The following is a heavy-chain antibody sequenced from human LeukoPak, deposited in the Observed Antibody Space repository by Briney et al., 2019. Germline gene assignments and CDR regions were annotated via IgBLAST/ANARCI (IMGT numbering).Heavy chain of an antibody. D-gene: IGHD5-24*01. V-gene: IGHV3-43*02. Sequence: GESLRLSCAASGFTFDDFAMHWVRQAPGKGLEWVSLLTRDGGSTYYADSVKGRFTISRDNSKNTLYLQMNSLRVEDTAVYYCAPEGDGYILFDYWGQGTLVTVSS. CDR1: GFTFDDFA. CDR2: LTRDGGST. CDR3: APEGDGYILFDY. J-gene: IGHJ4*02.